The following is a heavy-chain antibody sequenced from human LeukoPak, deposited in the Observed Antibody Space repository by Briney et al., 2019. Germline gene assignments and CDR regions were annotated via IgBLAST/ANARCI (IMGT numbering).Heavy chain of an antibody. J-gene: IGHJ4*02. Sequence: TGGSLTLSCAASGFTFSSSWMHRVRQAPGKGLVWVSHINSDGSTTTYADSVRGRFTISRDNAKNTLYLQMNSLRAEDTAVYYCARAPNVGTPDYWGQGTLVTVSS. V-gene: IGHV3-74*03. CDR3: ARAPNVGTPDY. D-gene: IGHD7-27*01. CDR1: GFTFSSSW. CDR2: INSDGSTT.